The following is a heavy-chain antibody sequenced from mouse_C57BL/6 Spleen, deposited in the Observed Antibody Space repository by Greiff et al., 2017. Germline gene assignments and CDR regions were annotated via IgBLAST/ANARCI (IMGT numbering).Heavy chain of an antibody. CDR3: ARDDYYAFDY. CDR2: INYDGSST. D-gene: IGHD1-1*01. V-gene: IGHV5-16*01. CDR1: GFTFSDYY. J-gene: IGHJ2*01. Sequence: EVQVVESEGGLVQPGSSMKLSCTASGFTFSDYYMAWVRQVPEKGLEWVANINYDGSSTYYLDSLKSRFIISRDNAKNILYLQMSSLKSEDTATYYCARDDYYAFDYWGQGTTLTVSS.